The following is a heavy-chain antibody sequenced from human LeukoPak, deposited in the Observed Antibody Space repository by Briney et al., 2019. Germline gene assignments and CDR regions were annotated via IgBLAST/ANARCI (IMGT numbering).Heavy chain of an antibody. CDR1: GASISNYY. CDR3: ARLGSYHDF. D-gene: IGHD1-26*01. J-gene: IGHJ4*02. Sequence: SETLSLTCTVSGASISNYYWSWLRQTPEKGLEWLGHIHTSGESRYYPSLESRLTMSIDTSSNQLSLKLTSVTAADTAVYFCARLGSYHDFWGQGALVTVSS. CDR2: IHTSGES. V-gene: IGHV4-4*09.